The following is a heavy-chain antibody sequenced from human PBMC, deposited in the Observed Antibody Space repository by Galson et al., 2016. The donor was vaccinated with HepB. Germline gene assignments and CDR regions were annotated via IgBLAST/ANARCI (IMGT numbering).Heavy chain of an antibody. CDR3: VRVGSGYDY. J-gene: IGHJ4*02. D-gene: IGHD3-22*01. V-gene: IGHV3-64*02. CDR2: IHYHWGST. Sequence: SLRLSCAASGFSFSSYTMGWVRQAPGKGLEYVSAIHYHWGSTFYADSVKGRFTISRDNSKNTLYLHVGSLRPEDMAVYYCVRVGSGYDYWGQGTLVTVSS. CDR1: GFSFSSYT.